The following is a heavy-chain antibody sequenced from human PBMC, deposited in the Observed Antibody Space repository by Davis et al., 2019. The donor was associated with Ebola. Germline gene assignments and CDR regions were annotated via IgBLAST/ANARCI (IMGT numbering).Heavy chain of an antibody. J-gene: IGHJ4*02. CDR2: ISGSGGST. V-gene: IGHV3-23*01. Sequence: PGGSLRLSCAASGFTFSSYAMSRVRQAPGKGLEWVSAISGSGGSTYYADSVKGRFTISRDNSKNTLYLQMNSLRAEDTAVYYCARAVGSSSLSLFDYWGQGTLVTVSS. CDR1: GFTFSSYA. CDR3: ARAVGSSSLSLFDY. D-gene: IGHD6-6*01.